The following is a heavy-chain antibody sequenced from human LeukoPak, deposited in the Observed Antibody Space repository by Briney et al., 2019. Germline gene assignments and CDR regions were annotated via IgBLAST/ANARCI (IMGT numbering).Heavy chain of an antibody. V-gene: IGHV1-2*02. D-gene: IGHD2-2*01. Sequence: ASVKVSCRASGYTFTGYYMHWVRQAPGQGLEWMGWINPNSGGTNYAQKFQGRVTMTRDTSISTAYMELSRLRSDDTAVYYCARVRGYCSSTSCSPFNWFDPWGQGTLVTVSS. CDR2: INPNSGGT. CDR3: ARVRGYCSSTSCSPFNWFDP. J-gene: IGHJ5*02. CDR1: GYTFTGYY.